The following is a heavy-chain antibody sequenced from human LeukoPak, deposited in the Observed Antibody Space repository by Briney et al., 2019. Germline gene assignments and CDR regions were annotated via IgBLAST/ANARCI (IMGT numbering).Heavy chain of an antibody. Sequence: TSETLSLTCAVYGGSFSGYYWSWIRQPPGKGLEWIGEINHSGSSNYYPYLKRRVIISVDTTKNQCSLKLSSVTAADTAVYYCARVLAVAGIYYYYYYYMDVWGKGTTVTVSS. CDR2: INHSGSS. D-gene: IGHD6-19*01. CDR1: GGSFSGYY. V-gene: IGHV4-34*01. CDR3: ARVLAVAGIYYYYYYYMDV. J-gene: IGHJ6*03.